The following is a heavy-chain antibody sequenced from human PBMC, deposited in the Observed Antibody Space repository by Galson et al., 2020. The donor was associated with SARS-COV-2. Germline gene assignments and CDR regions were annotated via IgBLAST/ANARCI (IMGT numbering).Heavy chain of an antibody. CDR1: GYTLTELS. J-gene: IGHJ5*02. Sequence: ASVKVSYKVSGYTLTELSMHWVRQAPGKGLEWMGGFDPEDGETIYAQKFQGRVTMTEDTSTDTAYMELSSLRSEDTAVYYCATSTPHCTNGVCYTNWFDPWGQGALVTVSS. CDR3: ATSTPHCTNGVCYTNWFDP. CDR2: FDPEDGET. D-gene: IGHD2-8*01. V-gene: IGHV1-24*01.